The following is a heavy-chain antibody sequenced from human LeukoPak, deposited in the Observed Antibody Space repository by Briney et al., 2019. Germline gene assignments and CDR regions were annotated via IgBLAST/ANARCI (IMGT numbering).Heavy chain of an antibody. D-gene: IGHD1-26*01. J-gene: IGHJ1*01. CDR1: GFTFSSYW. V-gene: IGHV3-7*01. CDR2: VNKDGSEK. CDR3: ARELVVGVAEYFQH. Sequence: GGSLRLSCAASGFTFSSYWMSWVRQTPGRGLEWVANVNKDGSEKYYVDSVRGRFTISRDNAKNSLYLQMSSLRAEDTAVYYCARELVVGVAEYFQHWGQGTLVTVSS.